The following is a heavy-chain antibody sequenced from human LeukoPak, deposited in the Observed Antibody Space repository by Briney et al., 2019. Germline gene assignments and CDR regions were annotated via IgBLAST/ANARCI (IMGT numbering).Heavy chain of an antibody. V-gene: IGHV4-59*12. Sequence: SETLSLTCTLSGGPMSTYYWIWIGQPPGKGLEGIGYIYYSGSSSYNPSLKSRGPISVDTSKNQFSLKLRSVTAAATAVYYCARGSITVVPAFDIWGQGTMVTVSS. CDR2: IYYSGSS. J-gene: IGHJ3*02. CDR3: ARGSITVVPAFDI. D-gene: IGHD3-3*01. CDR1: GGPMSTYY.